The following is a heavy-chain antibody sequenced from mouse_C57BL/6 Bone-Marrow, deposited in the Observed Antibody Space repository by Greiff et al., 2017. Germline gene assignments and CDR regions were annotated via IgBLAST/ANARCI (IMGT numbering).Heavy chain of an antibody. Sequence: EVQLQESGGGLVQPGASLKLSCASNEYEFPSHDMSWVRQTPEKRLELVAAINSDGGSTYYPDTMERRFIISRDNTTKTLYLQMSSLRSEDTALYNGAGTALDYWGQGTTLTVSS. D-gene: IGHD3-3*01. CDR3: AGTALDY. V-gene: IGHV5-2*01. CDR2: INSDGGST. J-gene: IGHJ2*01. CDR1: EYEFPSHD.